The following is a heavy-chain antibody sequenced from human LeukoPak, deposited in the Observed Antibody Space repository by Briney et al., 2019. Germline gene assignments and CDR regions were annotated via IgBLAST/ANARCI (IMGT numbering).Heavy chain of an antibody. D-gene: IGHD6-19*01. J-gene: IGHJ4*02. CDR1: GYTFISYG. CDR3: ARDASGYSSGWWSY. V-gene: IGHV1-18*01. Sequence: ASVKVSCKASGYTFISYGISWVRQAPGQGLEWMGWISAYNDNTNHALKLQGRVTMTTDTSTNTAYMELRSLRSDDTAVYYCARDASGYSSGWWSYWGQGTLVTVSS. CDR2: ISAYNDNT.